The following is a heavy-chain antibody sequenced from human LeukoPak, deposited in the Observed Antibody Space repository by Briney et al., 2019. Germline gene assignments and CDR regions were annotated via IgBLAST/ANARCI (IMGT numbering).Heavy chain of an antibody. V-gene: IGHV1-46*01. CDR1: GYTFTSYY. CDR3: ARAGRGSGSYPPAYFDY. D-gene: IGHD1-26*01. Sequence: ASVKVSCKASGYTFTSYYMHWVRQAPGQGLEWMGIINPSGGSTSYAQKFQGRVTMTRDTSTSTVYMELSSLRSEDTAVYYCARAGRGSGSYPPAYFDYWGQGTLVTVSS. J-gene: IGHJ4*02. CDR2: INPSGGST.